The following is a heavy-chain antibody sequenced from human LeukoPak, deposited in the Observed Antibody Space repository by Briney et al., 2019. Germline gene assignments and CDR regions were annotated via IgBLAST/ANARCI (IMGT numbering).Heavy chain of an antibody. CDR1: GYTFTSYY. CDR2: INPSGGST. D-gene: IGHD3-9*01. J-gene: IGHJ4*02. V-gene: IGHV1-46*01. CDR3: ARDLRDRYFDWLLFDY. Sequence: ASVTVSFKASGYTFTSYYMHWVRQAPGQGLEWMGIINPSGGSTSYAQKFQGRVTTTRDTSTSTVYMELSSLRSEDTAVYYCARDLRDRYFDWLLFDYWGQGTLVTVSS.